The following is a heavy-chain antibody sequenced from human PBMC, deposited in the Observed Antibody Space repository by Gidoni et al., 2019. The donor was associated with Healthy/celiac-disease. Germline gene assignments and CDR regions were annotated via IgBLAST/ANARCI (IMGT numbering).Heavy chain of an antibody. D-gene: IGHD5-18*01. V-gene: IGHV3-33*01. Sequence: GVVQPGRSLRLSCAASGFPFSSYGMHWVRQAPGKGLEWVAVIWYDGSNKYYADSVKGRFTISRDNSKNTLYLQMNSLRAEDTAVYYCARAHVDTAMVRGYYYGMDVWGQGTTVTVSS. J-gene: IGHJ6*02. CDR2: IWYDGSNK. CDR1: GFPFSSYG. CDR3: ARAHVDTAMVRGYYYGMDV.